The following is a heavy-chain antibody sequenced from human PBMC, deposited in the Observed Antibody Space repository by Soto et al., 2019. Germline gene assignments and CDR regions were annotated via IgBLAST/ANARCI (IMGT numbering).Heavy chain of an antibody. CDR2: ISWNSGSI. V-gene: IGHV3-9*01. Sequence: LRLSCAASGFTFDDYAMHWVRQAPGKGLEWVSGISWNSGSIGYADSVEGRFTISRDNAKNSLYLQMNSLRAEDTALYYCAKDAGYSSEVWFDPWGQGTLVTVSS. CDR3: AKDAGYSSEVWFDP. J-gene: IGHJ5*02. D-gene: IGHD6-19*01. CDR1: GFTFDDYA.